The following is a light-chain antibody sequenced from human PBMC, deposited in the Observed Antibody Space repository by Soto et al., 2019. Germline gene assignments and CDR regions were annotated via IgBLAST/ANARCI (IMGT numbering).Light chain of an antibody. CDR2: KAS. J-gene: IGKJ1*01. Sequence: DIQVTQSPSTLSASVGDRVTITWRASQSISTWLSWYQQKPGKAPKVLIYKASNLQSGVSSRFSGSGSGTEFTLTISSLQPDDFATYYCQQYNSYSRTFGQGTKVDIK. CDR1: QSISTW. V-gene: IGKV1-5*03. CDR3: QQYNSYSRT.